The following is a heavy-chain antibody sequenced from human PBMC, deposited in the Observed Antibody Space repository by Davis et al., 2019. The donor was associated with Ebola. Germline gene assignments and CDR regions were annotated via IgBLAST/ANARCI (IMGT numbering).Heavy chain of an antibody. CDR1: GYTFTSYD. D-gene: IGHD5-18*01. J-gene: IGHJ4*02. CDR2: MNPISGNT. CDR3: ARYDTTMIRSFDY. Sequence: ASVKVSCKASGYTFTSYDINWVRQATGQGLEWMGWMNPISGNTGYAQKFQGRVTMTMITSMSTAYMELSSLRSEDTAVYYCARYDTTMIRSFDYWGQGTLVTVSS. V-gene: IGHV1-8*01.